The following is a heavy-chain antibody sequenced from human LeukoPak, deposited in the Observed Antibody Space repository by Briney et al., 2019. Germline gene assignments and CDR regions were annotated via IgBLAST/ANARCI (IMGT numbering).Heavy chain of an antibody. CDR1: GGSISSGDYY. D-gene: IGHD2-2*02. V-gene: IGHV4-30-4*01. Sequence: SETLSLTCTVSGGSISSGDYYWSWIRQPPGKGLERIGYIYYSGSTYYNPSLKSRVTISVDTSKNQFSLKLSSVTAADTAVYYCARGGDRIPDYWGQGTLVTVSP. CDR3: ARGGDRIPDY. J-gene: IGHJ4*02. CDR2: IYYSGST.